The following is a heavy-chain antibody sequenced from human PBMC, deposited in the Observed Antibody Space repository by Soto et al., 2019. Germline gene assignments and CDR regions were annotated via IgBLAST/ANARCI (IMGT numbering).Heavy chain of an antibody. Sequence: EVQLVESGGGLVQPGGSLRLSCAASGFTVSSNYMSWVRQAPGKGLEWVSVIYSGGSTYYADSVKGRFTISRDNSKNTLYLQMNSLRAEDTAVYYCATPWGNYYYYYMDVWGKGTTVTVSS. CDR1: GFTVSSNY. V-gene: IGHV3-66*01. CDR3: ATPWGNYYYYYMDV. J-gene: IGHJ6*03. CDR2: IYSGGST. D-gene: IGHD1-26*01.